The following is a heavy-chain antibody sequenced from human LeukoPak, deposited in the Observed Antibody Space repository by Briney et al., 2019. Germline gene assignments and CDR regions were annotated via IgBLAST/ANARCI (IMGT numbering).Heavy chain of an antibody. CDR1: GITFSSSA. D-gene: IGHD6-13*01. Sequence: GASVKVSCKASGITFSSSAMQWVRQARGQPLEWVGWIVVGTGCTNYAQKFQERVTISRDMSTSTVYMELSGLRSEDTAVYYCXXXHYSSWSYFNYWGQGTLVTVSS. J-gene: IGHJ4*02. V-gene: IGHV1-58*02. CDR3: XXXHYSSWSYFNY. CDR2: IVVGTGCT.